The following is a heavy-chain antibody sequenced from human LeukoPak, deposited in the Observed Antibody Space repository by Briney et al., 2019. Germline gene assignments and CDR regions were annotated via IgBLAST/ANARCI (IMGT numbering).Heavy chain of an antibody. CDR1: GFTFSSYA. Sequence: GRSLRLSCAASGFTFSSYAVHWVRQAPGKGLEWVAVISYDGSNKYYADSVKGRFTISRDNSKNTLYLQMNSLRAEDTAIYYCTKDGRAKIVVVVAAKGRPYYFDYWGQGALVTVSS. J-gene: IGHJ4*02. V-gene: IGHV3-30*04. D-gene: IGHD2-15*01. CDR3: TKDGRAKIVVVVAAKGRPYYFDY. CDR2: ISYDGSNK.